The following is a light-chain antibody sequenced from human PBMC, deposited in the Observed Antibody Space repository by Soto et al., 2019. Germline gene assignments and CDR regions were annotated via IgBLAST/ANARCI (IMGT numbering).Light chain of an antibody. J-gene: IGLJ1*01. V-gene: IGLV2-23*02. CDR2: EVS. CDR1: SSDVGSYNL. CDR3: CSYAGSSTFV. Sequence: SVLTQPASVSGSPGQSITISCTGTSSDVGSYNLVSWYQQHPGKAPKLMIYEVSKRPSGVSNRFSGSKSDNTASLTISGLQSEDEADYYCCSYAGSSTFVFGTGTKVTVL.